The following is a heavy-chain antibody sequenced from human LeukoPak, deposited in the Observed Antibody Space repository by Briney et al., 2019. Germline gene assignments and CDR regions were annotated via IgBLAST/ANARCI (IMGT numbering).Heavy chain of an antibody. Sequence: SETLSLTCTVSGGSISSYYWSWIRQPPGKGLEWIGEINHSGSTNYNPSLKSRVTISVDTSKNQFSLKLSSVTAADTAVYYCARAVGNPRYYYYYGMDVWGQGTTVTVSS. CDR3: ARAVGNPRYYYYYGMDV. V-gene: IGHV4-59*08. J-gene: IGHJ6*02. D-gene: IGHD4-23*01. CDR2: INHSGST. CDR1: GGSISSYY.